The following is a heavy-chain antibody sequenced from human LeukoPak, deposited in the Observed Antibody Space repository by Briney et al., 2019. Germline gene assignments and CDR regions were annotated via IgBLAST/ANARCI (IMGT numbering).Heavy chain of an antibody. CDR2: IYYSGST. CDR3: ARDLGGYGYYYFDY. D-gene: IGHD3-16*01. V-gene: IGHV4-61*08. J-gene: IGHJ4*02. CDR1: GGSISSGGYY. Sequence: SETLSLTCTVSGGSISSGGYYWSWIRQPPGKGLEWIGYIYYSGSTNYNPSLKSRVTISVDTSKNQFSLKLSSVTAADTAVYYCARDLGGYGYYYFDYWGQGTLVTVSS.